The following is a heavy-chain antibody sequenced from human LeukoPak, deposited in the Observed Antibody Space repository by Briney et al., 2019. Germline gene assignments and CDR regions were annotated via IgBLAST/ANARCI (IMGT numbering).Heavy chain of an antibody. J-gene: IGHJ4*02. CDR1: GGSISSSNW. V-gene: IGHV4-4*02. Sequence: SGTLSLTCAVSGGSISSSNWWSWVRQPPGEGLEWIGEIYHSGSTNYNPSLKSRVTISVDKSKNQFSLKLSSVTAADTAVYYCARVVYSSGWPFDYWGQGTLVTVSS. D-gene: IGHD6-19*01. CDR3: ARVVYSSGWPFDY. CDR2: IYHSGST.